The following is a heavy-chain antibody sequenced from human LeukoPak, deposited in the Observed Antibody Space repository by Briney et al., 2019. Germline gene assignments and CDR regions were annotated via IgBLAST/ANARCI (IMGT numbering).Heavy chain of an antibody. D-gene: IGHD2-15*01. CDR1: GGTFSSYA. V-gene: IGHV1-69*06. CDR3: ARDRTLLGYCSGGSCYDRGNYFDY. J-gene: IGHJ4*02. Sequence: ASVKVSCKASGGTFSSYAISWVRQAPGQGLEWMGGIIPIFGTANYAQKFQGRVTITADKSTSTDYMELSSLRSEDTAVYYCARDRTLLGYCSGGSCYDRGNYFDYWGQGTLVTVSS. CDR2: IIPIFGTA.